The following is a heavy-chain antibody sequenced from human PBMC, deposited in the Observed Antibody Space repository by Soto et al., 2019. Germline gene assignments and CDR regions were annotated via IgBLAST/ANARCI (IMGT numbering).Heavy chain of an antibody. J-gene: IGHJ4*02. CDR2: ISGSGGST. CDR1: GFTFSSYV. V-gene: IGHV3-23*01. Sequence: EVQLLESGGGLVQPGGSLRLSCAASGFTFSSYVMSWVRQAPGKGMEWVSAISGSGGSTYYADSVKGRFTISRDNSNNTLYLQMNSLRAEDTAVYYCAKVFFVTTVSYDWGQGTLVTVSS. CDR3: AKVFFVTTVSYD. D-gene: IGHD4-17*01.